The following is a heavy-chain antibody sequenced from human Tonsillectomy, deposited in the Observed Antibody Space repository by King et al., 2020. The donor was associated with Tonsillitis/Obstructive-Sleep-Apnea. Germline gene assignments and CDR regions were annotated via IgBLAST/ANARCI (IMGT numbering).Heavy chain of an antibody. CDR3: ASAVAGYYYHYMDV. V-gene: IGHV3-53*01. CDR1: GFTVSSNY. Sequence: DVQLVESGGGLIQPGGSLRLSCAASGFTVSSNYLSWVRQAPGKGLEWVSVIYSAATTYYADSVKGRFTISRDNSKNTPYLHMNSLRAEDTAVYYCASAVAGYYYHYMDVWGKGTTVTVSS. J-gene: IGHJ6*03. D-gene: IGHD6-19*01. CDR2: IYSAATT.